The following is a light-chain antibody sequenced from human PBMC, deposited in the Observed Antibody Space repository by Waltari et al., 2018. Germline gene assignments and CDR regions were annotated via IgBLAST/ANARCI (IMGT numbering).Light chain of an antibody. CDR1: SLRSYY. Sequence: SSELPQAPAVSVAMGQTVRITSQGDSLRSYYPSWYQQSTGQAPKLVIYEKNNRPSGVPDRFSGSSSHNTGSLTITGAQAEEEASYYCHSRDASGVAGSFGGGTKLTVL. J-gene: IGLJ2*01. V-gene: IGLV3-19*01. CDR3: HSRDASGVAGS. CDR2: EKN.